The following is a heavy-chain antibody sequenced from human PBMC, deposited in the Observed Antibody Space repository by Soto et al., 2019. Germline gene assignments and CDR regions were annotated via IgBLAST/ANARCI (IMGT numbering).Heavy chain of an antibody. CDR3: ARDRGGYYGSGSYYF. CDR1: GFTFSSYS. Sequence: EVQLVESGGGLVKPGGSLRLSCAASGFTFSSYSMNWVRQAPGKGLEWVSSISSSSSYIYYADSVKGRFTISRDNAKNSLYLQMNSLRAEDTAVYYCARDRGGYYGSGSYYFWGQGTLVTVSS. CDR2: ISSSSSYI. D-gene: IGHD3-10*01. J-gene: IGHJ4*02. V-gene: IGHV3-21*01.